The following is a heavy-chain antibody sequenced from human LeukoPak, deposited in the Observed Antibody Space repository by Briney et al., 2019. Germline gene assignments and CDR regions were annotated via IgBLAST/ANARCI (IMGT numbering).Heavy chain of an antibody. J-gene: IGHJ4*02. CDR3: ARDPSRKLAVAGTGYYFDY. CDR1: GYTFTSYG. D-gene: IGHD6-19*01. Sequence: ASVKVSCKASGYTFTSYGISWVRQAPGQGLEWMGWISAYNGNTNYAQKLQGRVTMTRDMSTSTVYMELSSLRSEDTAVYYCARDPSRKLAVAGTGYYFDYWGQGTLVTVSS. V-gene: IGHV1-18*01. CDR2: ISAYNGNT.